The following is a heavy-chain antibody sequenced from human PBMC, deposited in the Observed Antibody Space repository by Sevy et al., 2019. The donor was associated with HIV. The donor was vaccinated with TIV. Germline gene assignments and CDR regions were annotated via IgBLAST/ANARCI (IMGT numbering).Heavy chain of an antibody. V-gene: IGHV4-59*01. CDR2: IYYNGST. CDR1: GGSISGYY. Sequence: SETLSLTCTVSGGSISGYYWNWIGQPPGKGLEWIGYIYYNGSTNYNPSLKSRVTISVDMSKNQFSLRLSSVAAADTAVYYGTKYCAGNSACGGFDSWGQGTLVTVSS. CDR3: TKYCAGNSACGGFDS. J-gene: IGHJ4*02. D-gene: IGHD2-8*02.